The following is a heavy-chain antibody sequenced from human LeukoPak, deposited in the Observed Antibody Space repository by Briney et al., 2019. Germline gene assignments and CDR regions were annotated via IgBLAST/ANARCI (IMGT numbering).Heavy chain of an antibody. D-gene: IGHD1-26*01. J-gene: IGHJ3*02. V-gene: IGHV3-53*01. CDR2: IYSAGAT. Sequence: GGSLRLSCAASGFTVSDNYMTWVRQAPGKGLEWVSSIYSAGATHYAESVKGRFTISRDNSKDTLYLQMNSLRAEDMAVYYCARIEWERLGRAFDIWGQGTMVTVSS. CDR1: GFTVSDNY. CDR3: ARIEWERLGRAFDI.